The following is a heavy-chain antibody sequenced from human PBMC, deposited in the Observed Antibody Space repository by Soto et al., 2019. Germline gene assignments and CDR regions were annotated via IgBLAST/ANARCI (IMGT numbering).Heavy chain of an antibody. J-gene: IGHJ4*02. V-gene: IGHV3-21*01. CDR1: GFTFSSYS. Sequence: EVQLVESGGGLVKPGGSLRLSCAASGFTFSSYSMNWVRQAPGKGLEWVSSISSSSSYIYYADSVKGRFTISRDNAKNSLYLQMNSLRAEDTAVYYGARDLYGDHHFDYWGQGTLVTVSS. D-gene: IGHD4-17*01. CDR2: ISSSSSYI. CDR3: ARDLYGDHHFDY.